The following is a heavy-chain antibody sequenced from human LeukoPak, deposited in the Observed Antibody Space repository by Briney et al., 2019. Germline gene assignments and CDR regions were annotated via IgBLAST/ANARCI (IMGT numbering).Heavy chain of an antibody. Sequence: SETLSLTCTVSGGSISSYYWSWIRQPPGKGLEWIGYIYYSGSTNYNPSLKSRVTISVDTSKNQFSLKLTSVTAADTAVYYCARLGERSRAGAFGGVIGNWFDPWGQGTLVTVSS. CDR1: GGSISSYY. V-gene: IGHV4-59*01. J-gene: IGHJ5*02. CDR3: ARLGERSRAGAFGGVIGNWFDP. D-gene: IGHD3-16*02. CDR2: IYYSGST.